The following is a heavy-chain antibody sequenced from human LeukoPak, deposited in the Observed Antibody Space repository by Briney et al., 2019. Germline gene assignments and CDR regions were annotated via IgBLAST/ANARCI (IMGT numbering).Heavy chain of an antibody. CDR2: ISSSSSYI. CDR3: GGVFVELPVAIQANAFKI. D-gene: IGHD5-12*01. V-gene: IGHV3-21*01. CDR1: GFTFSSYS. J-gene: IGHJ3*02. Sequence: PGGSLRLSCAASGFTFSSYSMNWVRQAPGKGLEWVSSISSSSSYIYYADSVKGRFTISRDNAKNSLYLQMNSLRAEDTAVYYCGGVFVELPVAIQANAFKIWGQGPMFTV.